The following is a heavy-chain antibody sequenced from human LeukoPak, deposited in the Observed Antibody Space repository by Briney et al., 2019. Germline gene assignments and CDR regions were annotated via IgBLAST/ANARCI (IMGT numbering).Heavy chain of an antibody. V-gene: IGHV4-34*01. CDR1: SGSFSGYY. Sequence: KPSETLSLTCAVYSGSFSGYYWSWIRQPPGKGLEWIGEINHSGSTNYNPSLKSRVTISVDTSKNQFSLKLSSVTAADTAVYYCARGYSSSWYNRKYYFDYWGQGTLVTVSS. J-gene: IGHJ4*02. CDR2: INHSGST. D-gene: IGHD6-13*01. CDR3: ARGYSSSWYNRKYYFDY.